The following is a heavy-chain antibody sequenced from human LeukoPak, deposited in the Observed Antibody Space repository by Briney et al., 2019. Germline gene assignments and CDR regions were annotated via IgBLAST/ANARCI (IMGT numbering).Heavy chain of an antibody. J-gene: IGHJ5*02. V-gene: IGHV1-18*01. Sequence: ASLRVSRKASGYTFSDYSITWVRQAPGQGLEWMGWISPYNADTNYAQNFQGRVTMTTDRSTRTAYMELRNLRSDDTAVYYCARVTTVTRSPWSWGPKKIGQEVNWFDPWGQGTLITVS. CDR1: GYTFSDYS. CDR3: ARVTTVTRSPWSWGPKKIGQEVNWFDP. D-gene: IGHD4-17*01. CDR2: ISPYNADT.